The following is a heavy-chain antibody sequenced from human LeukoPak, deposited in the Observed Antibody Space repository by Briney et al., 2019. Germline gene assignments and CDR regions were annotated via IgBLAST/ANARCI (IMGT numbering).Heavy chain of an antibody. Sequence: PGGSLRLSCVASGFTLSSYWMHWVRQAPGKGLVRVSHINTDGSSTSYADSVKGRFTISRDIAKNTLYLQMNSLRAEDTAVYYCARFGWVPPTHFDYWGQGTLVTVSS. CDR3: ARFGWVPPTHFDY. D-gene: IGHD3-10*01. CDR1: GFTLSSYW. V-gene: IGHV3-74*01. J-gene: IGHJ4*02. CDR2: INTDGSST.